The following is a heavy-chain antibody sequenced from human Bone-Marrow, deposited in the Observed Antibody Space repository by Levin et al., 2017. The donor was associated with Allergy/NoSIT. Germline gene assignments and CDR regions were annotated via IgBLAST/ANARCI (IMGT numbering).Heavy chain of an antibody. J-gene: IGHJ5*02. Sequence: GESLKISCAASGFSFSDHFMDWVRQAPGKGLEWVGQIKTRGGSYTTEYAASVTGRFTISREDSKNSLYLQMNSLKTEDTAVYYCTDAGRSVLPWGQGTLVTVSS. CDR3: TDAGRSVLP. V-gene: IGHV3-72*01. CDR2: IKTRGGSYTT. CDR1: GFSFSDHF. D-gene: IGHD2-8*01.